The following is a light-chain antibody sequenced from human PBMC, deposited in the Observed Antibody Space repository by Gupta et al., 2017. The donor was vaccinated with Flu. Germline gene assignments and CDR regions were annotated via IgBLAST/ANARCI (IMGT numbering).Light chain of an antibody. CDR1: QSISNY. V-gene: IGKV1-39*01. J-gene: IGKJ1*01. CDR3: QQSDSTPWT. CDR2: AAS. Sequence: DIQMTQSPSSLSASVGDRVTISCRASQSISNYLNWYQQKPGKAPNLLIYAASSVQGGVPSRFSGSGSGTDFTLTISMLQPEDFAAYYCQQSDSTPWTFGQGTKVEIK.